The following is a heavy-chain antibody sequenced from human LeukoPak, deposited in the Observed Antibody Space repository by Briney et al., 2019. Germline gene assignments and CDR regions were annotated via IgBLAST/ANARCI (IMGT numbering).Heavy chain of an antibody. CDR3: ARGYSSSSWSLFDY. CDR1: GLTFISYA. CDR2: ISGSGGSK. D-gene: IGHD6-6*01. V-gene: IGHV3-23*01. Sequence: PGGSLTLSCAASGLTFISYAMSGVPDAPGEGVEWVSAISGSGGSKYYADSVKGRFTNSRDNSKNTLYLQMNSLRAEDTAVYYCARGYSSSSWSLFDYWGQGTLVTVSS. J-gene: IGHJ4*02.